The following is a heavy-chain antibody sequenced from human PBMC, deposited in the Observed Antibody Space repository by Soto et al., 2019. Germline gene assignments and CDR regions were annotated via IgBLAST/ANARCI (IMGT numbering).Heavy chain of an antibody. CDR3: AKGRQRFASMRGNAFDI. CDR2: ISYDGSNK. D-gene: IGHD1-26*01. J-gene: IGHJ3*02. CDR1: RFTFSSYG. V-gene: IGHV3-30*18. Sequence: QVQLVESGGGVVQPGTSLRLSCAASRFTFSSYGMHWVRQAPGEGLEWVAVISYDGSNKYYADSGKGRFTISRESSKNTLYRQMHGLSPEDTAVYYWAKGRQRFASMRGNAFDIWGQGTMVTASS.